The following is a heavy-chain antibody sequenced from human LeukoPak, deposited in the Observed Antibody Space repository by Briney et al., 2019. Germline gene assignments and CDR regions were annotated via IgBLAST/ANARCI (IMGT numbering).Heavy chain of an antibody. V-gene: IGHV3-30-3*01. CDR2: ISYDGSNK. J-gene: IGHJ3*02. D-gene: IGHD2-2*01. Sequence: QPGGSLSLSCAASGFTFSSYAVHWVRQAPGKGLEWVAVISYDGSNKYYADSVKGRFTISRDNSKNTLYLQMNSLRAEDTAVYYCARARSYCSSTSCIDAFDIWGQGTMVTVSS. CDR3: ARARSYCSSTSCIDAFDI. CDR1: GFTFSSYA.